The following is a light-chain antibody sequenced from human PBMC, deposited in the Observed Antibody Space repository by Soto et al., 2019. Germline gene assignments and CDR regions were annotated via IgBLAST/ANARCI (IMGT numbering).Light chain of an antibody. CDR3: TSKTSSITYV. J-gene: IGLJ1*01. CDR1: SSDVGGYNY. Sequence: QSVLTQPASVSGSPGQSITISCTGTSSDVGGYNYVSWYQQHPGKAPKLMIYEVSNRPSGVSNRFSGSKSGSTASLTISGLQAEDEADYYCTSKTSSITYVVGTGTKVTV. CDR2: EVS. V-gene: IGLV2-14*01.